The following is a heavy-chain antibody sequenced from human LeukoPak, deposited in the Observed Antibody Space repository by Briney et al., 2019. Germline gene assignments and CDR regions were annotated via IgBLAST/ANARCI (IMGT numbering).Heavy chain of an antibody. D-gene: IGHD4-17*01. CDR3: AKSVGSYYFDY. CDR1: GFTFSSYG. Sequence: GGSLRLSCAASGFTFSSYGMHWVRQAPGKGLEWVAVISYDGSNKYYADSVKGRFTISRDNSKNTLYLQMSSLRAEDTAVYYCAKSVGSYYFDYWGQGTLVTVSS. J-gene: IGHJ4*02. CDR2: ISYDGSNK. V-gene: IGHV3-30*18.